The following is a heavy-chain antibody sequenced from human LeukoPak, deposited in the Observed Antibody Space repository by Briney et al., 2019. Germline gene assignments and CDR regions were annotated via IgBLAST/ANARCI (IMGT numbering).Heavy chain of an antibody. J-gene: IGHJ6*03. CDR1: GFTFSSFD. D-gene: IGHD1-1*01. CDR3: ARGPPRGKYYYMDV. CDR2: IGTASDT. V-gene: IGHV3-13*01. Sequence: GGSLRLSCAASGFTFSSFDMHWVRQPTGQGLEWVSTIGTASDTYYPGSVEGRFTLFRDNAKNSLYLQMNSLTAGDTAVYYCARGPPRGKYYYMDVWGKGTTVTVSS.